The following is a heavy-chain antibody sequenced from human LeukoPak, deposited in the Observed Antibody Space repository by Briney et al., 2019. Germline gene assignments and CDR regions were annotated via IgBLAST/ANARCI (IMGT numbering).Heavy chain of an antibody. D-gene: IGHD3-3*01. CDR3: ARGGSDFWSGYYTTDAFDI. V-gene: IGHV1-2*02. CDR1: GYTFTGYY. J-gene: IGHJ3*02. Sequence: GASVKVSCKASGYTFTGYYMHWVRQAPGQGLEWMGWINPNSGGTNYAQKFQGRVTMTRDTSISTAYMELSRLRSDDTAVYYCARGGSDFWSGYYTTDAFDIWGQGTMVTVSS. CDR2: INPNSGGT.